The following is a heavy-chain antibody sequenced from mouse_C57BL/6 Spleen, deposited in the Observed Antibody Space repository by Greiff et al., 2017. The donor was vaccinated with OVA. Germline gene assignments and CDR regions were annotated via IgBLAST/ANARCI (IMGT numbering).Heavy chain of an antibody. V-gene: IGHV2-2*01. J-gene: IGHJ2*01. Sequence: VQLHQSGPGLVQPSHRLSITCTVSGFSLTSYGVHWVRQSPGKGLEWLGVIWSGGSTDYNAALISRLGISKDNSKSQVFFKMNSLQADDTAIYYRTKNSYSKYFEYRGRGTTHTDSS. D-gene: IGHD2-5*01. CDR2: IWSGGST. CDR3: TKNSYSKYFEY. CDR1: GFSLTSYG.